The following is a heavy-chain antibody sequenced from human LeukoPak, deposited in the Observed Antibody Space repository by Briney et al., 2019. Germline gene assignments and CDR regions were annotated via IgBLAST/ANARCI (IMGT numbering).Heavy chain of an antibody. J-gene: IGHJ3*02. CDR1: GGSINSYRHY. CDR3: ARVGYSSSFLYAFDI. D-gene: IGHD6-13*01. V-gene: IGHV4-39*07. Sequence: SETLSLTCTDSGGSINSYRHYWGWIRQPPGKDLEWIGSIHHSGSTYYNPSLKSRVTISLDTSKSQLSLKLTSVTAADTAVYFCARVGYSSSFLYAFDIWGQGTMVTVSS. CDR2: IHHSGST.